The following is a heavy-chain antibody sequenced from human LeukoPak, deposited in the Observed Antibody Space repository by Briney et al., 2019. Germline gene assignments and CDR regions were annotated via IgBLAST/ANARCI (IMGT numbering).Heavy chain of an antibody. V-gene: IGHV3-33*07. D-gene: IGHD2-15*01. CDR1: GFTFGKYW. CDR3: VRYCNGGSCYRAAFDV. Sequence: GGSLRLSCVASGFTFGKYWMSWVRQAPGKGLEWVALIWYDGGKKYYTDSVRGRFTISRDNSKNTLYLQMNSLRAEDTAVYYCVRYCNGGSCYRAAFDVWGPGTMVTVSS. J-gene: IGHJ3*01. CDR2: IWYDGGKK.